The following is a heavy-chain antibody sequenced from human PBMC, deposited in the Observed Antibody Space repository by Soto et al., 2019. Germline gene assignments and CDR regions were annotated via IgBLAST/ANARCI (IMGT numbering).Heavy chain of an antibody. Sequence: EVQMLEYGGGLVQPGGSLGLSCAAAGFTSGSYAMSWVRQAPGKGLEWVSGISGSGGGTFYADSVKGRFTISRDNSNNLVYLQMDKVRADDTAVYYCARQQGGSLSSLYFDYWGQGTLVTVSS. CDR3: ARQQGGSLSSLYFDY. D-gene: IGHD2-15*01. CDR1: GFTSGSYA. V-gene: IGHV3-23*01. J-gene: IGHJ4*02. CDR2: ISGSGGGT.